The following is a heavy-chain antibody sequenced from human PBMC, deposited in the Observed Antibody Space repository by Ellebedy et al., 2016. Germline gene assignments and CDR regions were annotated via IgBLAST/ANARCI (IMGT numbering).Heavy chain of an antibody. CDR3: VSYEWKAAVDY. D-gene: IGHD1-20*01. V-gene: IGHV3-74*01. Sequence: GGSLRLSCAASGFTFIRHWYWVRQTPGRGLVWVARIDPDGRRTAYADSVKGRFTISRDNAKSTLYLQMNSLRSDDTAVYYCVSYEWKAAVDYWGQGTLVTVS. CDR1: GFTFIRHW. CDR2: IDPDGRRT. J-gene: IGHJ4*02.